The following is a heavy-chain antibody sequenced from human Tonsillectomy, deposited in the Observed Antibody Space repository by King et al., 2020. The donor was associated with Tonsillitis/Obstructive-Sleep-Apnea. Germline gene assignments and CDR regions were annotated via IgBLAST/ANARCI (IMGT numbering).Heavy chain of an antibody. V-gene: IGHV3-11*05. D-gene: IGHD1-26*01. J-gene: IGHJ4*02. CDR2: ISSSGTYI. CDR1: GFTLSDYY. Sequence: VQLVESGGGLVKPGGSLRLSCAASGFTLSDYYMSWIRQAPGKGLEWLSYISSSGTYINYADSVKGRFTISRDNAKNSLYLQMNSLRAEDTAVYYCARDPPAYSGTSHVRLDYWGQGSLVIVSS. CDR3: ARDPPAYSGTSHVRLDY.